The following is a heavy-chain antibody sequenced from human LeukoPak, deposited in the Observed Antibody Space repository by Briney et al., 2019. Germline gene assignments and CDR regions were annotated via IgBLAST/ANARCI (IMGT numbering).Heavy chain of an antibody. Sequence: KPSETLSLTCTVSGDSVTSNSYYWNWIRQPAGKGLEWIGRIFRSGETSYNPSLKSRVSVSLDRAKNQFSLNLTSVTAADTAVYYCATLGFTYGIAWLDPWGQGIPVTVSS. CDR1: GDSVTSNSYY. J-gene: IGHJ5*02. D-gene: IGHD6-13*01. V-gene: IGHV4-61*02. CDR2: IFRSGET. CDR3: ATLGFTYGIAWLDP.